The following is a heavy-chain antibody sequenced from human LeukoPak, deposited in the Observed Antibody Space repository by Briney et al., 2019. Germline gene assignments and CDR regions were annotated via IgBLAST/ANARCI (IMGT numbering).Heavy chain of an antibody. J-gene: IGHJ4*02. D-gene: IGHD3-22*01. V-gene: IGHV1-58*02. Sequence: ASVKVSCKASGFTFTSSAMQWVRQARGQRLEWIGWIVVGSGNTNYAQKFQERVTITRDMSTSTAYMELSSLRSEDTAVYYCAAVPIRCDSSGYADDYWGQGTLVTVSS. CDR2: IVVGSGNT. CDR3: AAVPIRCDSSGYADDY. CDR1: GFTFTSSA.